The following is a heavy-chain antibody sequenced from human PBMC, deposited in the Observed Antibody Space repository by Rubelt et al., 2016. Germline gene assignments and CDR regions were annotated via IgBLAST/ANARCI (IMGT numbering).Heavy chain of an antibody. CDR2: IIGGGGTA. CDR3: LKDLEGVTVDC. CDR1: GFIFNNFA. D-gene: IGHD3-16*01. J-gene: IGHJ4*02. V-gene: IGHV3-23*01. Sequence: EVQLLESGGDLVQPGGSLTLSCAASGFIFNNFAMSWVRQPPGKGLEWVSSIIGGGGTANSADSVKGRFTISRDNSKNVLYLQMNSLGSADTALYYCLKDLEGVTVDCWGQGTLVTVSP.